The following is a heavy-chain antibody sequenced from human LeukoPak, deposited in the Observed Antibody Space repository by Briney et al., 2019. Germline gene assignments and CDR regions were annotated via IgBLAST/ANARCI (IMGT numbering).Heavy chain of an antibody. CDR2: INPNSGGT. J-gene: IGHJ5*02. CDR1: GYTFTGYY. V-gene: IGHV1-2*06. CDR3: ARVQGGYSSGFSEPFDP. Sequence: ASVKVSCKASGYTFTGYYMHWVRQAPGQGLEWMGRINPNSGGTNYAQKFQGRVTMTRDTSISTAYMELSGLRSDDTAVYYCARVQGGYSSGFSEPFDPWGQGTLVTVSS. D-gene: IGHD6-25*01.